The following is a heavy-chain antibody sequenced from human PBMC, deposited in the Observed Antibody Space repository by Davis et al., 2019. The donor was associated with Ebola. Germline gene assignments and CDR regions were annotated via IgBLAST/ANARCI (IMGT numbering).Heavy chain of an antibody. CDR2: IWYDGIKT. Sequence: PGGSLRLSCAASGFTFSNYGLHWVRQAPGKGLEWVALIWYDGIKTHYADSVKGRFTISRDNSKNTLYLQMNSLRAEDTAVYFCARFYDTSGYYWDALDIWGQGTMVTVSS. CDR1: GFTFSNYG. V-gene: IGHV3-33*01. J-gene: IGHJ3*02. D-gene: IGHD3-22*01. CDR3: ARFYDTSGYYWDALDI.